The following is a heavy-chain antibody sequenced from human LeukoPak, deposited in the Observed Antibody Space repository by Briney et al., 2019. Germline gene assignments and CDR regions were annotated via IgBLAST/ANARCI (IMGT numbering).Heavy chain of an antibody. Sequence: PGGSLRLSCAVSGFTFSSYAMNWVRQAPGKGLEWVSGISGSGGSTYYADSVKGRFTISRDNSKNTLYLQMNSLRAEDTAMYYCAKSNWFDPWGQGTLVTVSS. D-gene: IGHD2/OR15-2a*01. CDR1: GFTFSSYA. CDR2: ISGSGGST. J-gene: IGHJ5*02. CDR3: AKSNWFDP. V-gene: IGHV3-23*01.